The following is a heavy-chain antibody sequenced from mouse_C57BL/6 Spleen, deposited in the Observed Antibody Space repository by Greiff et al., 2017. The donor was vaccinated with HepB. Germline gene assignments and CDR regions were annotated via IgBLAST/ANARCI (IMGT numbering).Heavy chain of an antibody. J-gene: IGHJ3*01. CDR2: IHPNSGST. V-gene: IGHV1-64*01. Sequence: QVQLQQPGAELVKPGASVKLSCKASGYTFTSYWMHWVKQRPGQGLEWIGMIHPNSGSTNYNEKFKSKATLTVDKSSSTAYMQLSSLTSEDSSVYYCARGDDYHQAWFAYWGQGTLVTVSA. D-gene: IGHD2-4*01. CDR3: ARGDDYHQAWFAY. CDR1: GYTFTSYW.